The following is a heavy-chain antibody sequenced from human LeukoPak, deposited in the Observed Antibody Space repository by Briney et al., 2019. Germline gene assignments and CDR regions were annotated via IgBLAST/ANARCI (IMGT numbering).Heavy chain of an antibody. CDR3: ARAWDGALDY. CDR1: GFTFSSYA. V-gene: IGHV3-30-3*01. D-gene: IGHD5-24*01. CDR2: ISYDGSNK. J-gene: IGHJ4*02. Sequence: PGGSLRLSCAASGFTFSSYAMHWVRQAPGKGLEWVAVISYDGSNKYYADSVKGRFTISRDNSKNTLYLQMNSLRAEDTAVYYCARAWDGALDYWGQGTLVTVSS.